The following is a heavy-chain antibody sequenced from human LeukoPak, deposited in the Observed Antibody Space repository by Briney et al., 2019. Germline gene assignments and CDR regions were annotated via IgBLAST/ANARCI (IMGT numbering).Heavy chain of an antibody. V-gene: IGHV1-69*13. J-gene: IGHJ5*02. D-gene: IGHD6-19*01. CDR3: TQSIAVAGKWWFDP. CDR1: GGTFSSYA. Sequence: SVKVSCKASGGTFSSYAISWVRQAPGQGLEWMGGIIPIFGTANYAQKFQGRVTITADESTSTAYMELSSLRSEDTAVYYCTQSIAVAGKWWFDPWGQGTLVTVSS. CDR2: IIPIFGTA.